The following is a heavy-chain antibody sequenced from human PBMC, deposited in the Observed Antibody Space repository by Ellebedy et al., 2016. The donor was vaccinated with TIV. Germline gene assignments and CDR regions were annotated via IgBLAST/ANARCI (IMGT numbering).Heavy chain of an antibody. J-gene: IGHJ3*02. V-gene: IGHV4-59*01. CDR3: ARVRLRDILWFGETSGGNAFDI. CDR1: GDSITNYY. CDR2: IYYTENT. Sequence: MPSETLSLTCTVSGDSITNYYWSWIRQPPGKGLEWIGYIYYTENTNYNPSLKSRVTISVGTSKNQFSLKLSSMTAADTAGYYCARVRLRDILWFGETSGGNAFDIWGQGTMVTVSS. D-gene: IGHD3-10*01.